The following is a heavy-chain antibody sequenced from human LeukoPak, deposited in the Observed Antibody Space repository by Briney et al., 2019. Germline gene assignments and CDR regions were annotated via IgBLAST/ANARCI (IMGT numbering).Heavy chain of an antibody. J-gene: IGHJ4*02. CDR2: IYYSGST. CDR3: ARRAVAGPFDY. D-gene: IGHD6-19*01. Sequence: SETLSLTCTVSGGSISSSSYYWGWIRQPPGKGLEWIGSIYYSGSTYYNPSLKSRVTISVDTSKNQFYLKLSSVTAADTAVYYCARRAVAGPFDYWGQGTLVTVSS. CDR1: GGSISSSSYY. V-gene: IGHV4-39*01.